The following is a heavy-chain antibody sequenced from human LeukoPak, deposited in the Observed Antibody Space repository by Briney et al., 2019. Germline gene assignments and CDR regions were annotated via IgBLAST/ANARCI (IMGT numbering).Heavy chain of an antibody. CDR3: AREGGSTKYHLDY. V-gene: IGHV3-21*01. CDR2: ISSNSIYI. J-gene: IGHJ4*02. Sequence: PGGSLRLSCAASGFTFSSYSMNWVRQGPGKGLEWVSSISSNSIYIYYADSVKGRFTISRDNAKNSLFLQMNSLRAEDTAVYYCAREGGSTKYHLDYWGQGTLVTVSS. CDR1: GFTFSSYS. D-gene: IGHD2-8*01.